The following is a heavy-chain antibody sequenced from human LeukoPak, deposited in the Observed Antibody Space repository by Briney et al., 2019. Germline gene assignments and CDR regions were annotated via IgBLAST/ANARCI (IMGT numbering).Heavy chain of an antibody. CDR2: ISSSGGKV. CDR1: AFAISSYT. CDR3: ARAQVADY. D-gene: IGHD2-15*01. Sequence: GGSLRLSCAASAFAISSYTMHWVRQAPGKGLEWVSSISSSGGKVYYADSVKGRFTVSRDNAKNSLYVQMNSLRAEDTAVYYCARAQVADYWGQGTLVSVSS. V-gene: IGHV3-21*01. J-gene: IGHJ4*02.